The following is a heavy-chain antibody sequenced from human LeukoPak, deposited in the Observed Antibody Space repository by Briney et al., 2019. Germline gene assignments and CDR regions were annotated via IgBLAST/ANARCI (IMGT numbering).Heavy chain of an antibody. Sequence: GASVKVSCTASGYTFSGFYMNWLRQAPGQGPEWMGWINPNSGVTNYAQKFQGRVTMTRDTSITTAYMELSRLTSDDTAVYYCARDEFESTNYHFDYWGQGTLVTVSS. V-gene: IGHV1-2*02. D-gene: IGHD1-7*01. CDR1: GYTFSGFY. J-gene: IGHJ4*02. CDR2: INPNSGVT. CDR3: ARDEFESTNYHFDY.